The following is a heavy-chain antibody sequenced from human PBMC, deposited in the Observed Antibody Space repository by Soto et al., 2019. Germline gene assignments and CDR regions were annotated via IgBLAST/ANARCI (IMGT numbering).Heavy chain of an antibody. CDR3: ARVSLELIRRYSGYDHSPVFDY. CDR2: INSDGSST. J-gene: IGHJ4*02. Sequence: GGSLRLSCAASGFTFISYWMHWVLQAPGKGLVWVSRINSDGSSTSYADSVKGRFTISRDNAKNTLYLQMNSLRAEDTAVYYCARVSLELIRRYSGYDHSPVFDYWGQGTLVTVSS. V-gene: IGHV3-74*01. CDR1: GFTFISYW. D-gene: IGHD5-12*01.